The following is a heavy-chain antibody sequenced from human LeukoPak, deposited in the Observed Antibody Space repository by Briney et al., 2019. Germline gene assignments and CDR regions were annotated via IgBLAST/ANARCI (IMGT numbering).Heavy chain of an antibody. Sequence: SETLSLTCTVSGGSISSYYWSWIRQPPGKGLEWIGYIYYSGSTNYNPSLKSRVTISVDTSKNQFSLKLSSVTAADTAVYYCAREGWRYCSSTSSPDGAFDIWGQGTMVTVSS. CDR3: AREGWRYCSSTSSPDGAFDI. D-gene: IGHD2-2*01. V-gene: IGHV4-59*01. CDR1: GGSISSYY. J-gene: IGHJ3*02. CDR2: IYYSGST.